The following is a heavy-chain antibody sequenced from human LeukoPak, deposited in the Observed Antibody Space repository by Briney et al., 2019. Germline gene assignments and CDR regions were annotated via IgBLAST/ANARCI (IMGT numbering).Heavy chain of an antibody. CDR1: GFTFSSYS. CDR3: ARDYDFWSFIGYFDL. Sequence: GGSLRLSCAASGFTFSSYSMNWVRQAPGKGLEWVSSISISSSYIYYADSVKGRFTISRDNAKNSLYLQMNSLRAEDTAVYYCARDYDFWSFIGYFDLWGRGTLVTVSS. D-gene: IGHD3-3*01. V-gene: IGHV3-21*01. CDR2: ISISSSYI. J-gene: IGHJ2*01.